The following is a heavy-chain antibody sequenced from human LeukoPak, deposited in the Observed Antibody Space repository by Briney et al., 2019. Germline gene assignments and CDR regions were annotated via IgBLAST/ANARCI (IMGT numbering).Heavy chain of an antibody. V-gene: IGHV4-31*03. CDR3: VRRDSGSYYNENWFDP. J-gene: IGHJ5*02. CDR2: IYYSGST. D-gene: IGHD3-10*01. CDR1: GGSISSGGYY. Sequence: PSETLSLTCTVSGGSISSGGYYWSWIRQHPGKRLEWIGYIYYSGSTYYNPSLKSRVTISVDTSKNQFSLKLSSVTAADTAVYYCVRRDSGSYYNENWFDPWGQGTLVTVSS.